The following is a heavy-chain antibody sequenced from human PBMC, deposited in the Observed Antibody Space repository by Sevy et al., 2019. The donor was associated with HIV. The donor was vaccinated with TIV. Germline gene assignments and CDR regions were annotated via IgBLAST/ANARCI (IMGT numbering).Heavy chain of an antibody. CDR1: GFTFSAYA. V-gene: IGHV3-33*01. CDR2: IWSDGSYQ. J-gene: IGHJ4*02. CDR3: ARVGYYYDNAAYYAFDS. D-gene: IGHD3-22*01. Sequence: GGSLRLSCTTSGFTFSAYAMHWVRQAPGKGLEWVAIIWSDGSYQYHGDSVKGRFTISRDNSKNTLYLQMNSLRVEDTAVYYCARVGYYYDNAAYYAFDSWGQGTLVTVSS.